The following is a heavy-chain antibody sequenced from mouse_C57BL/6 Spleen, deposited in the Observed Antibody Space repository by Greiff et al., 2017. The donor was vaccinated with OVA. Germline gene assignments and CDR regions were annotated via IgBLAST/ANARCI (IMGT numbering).Heavy chain of an antibody. V-gene: IGHV1-55*01. Sequence: VQLQQSGAELVKPGASVKMSCKASGYTFTSYWITWVKQRPGQGLEWIGDIYPGSGSTNYNEKFKSKATLTVDTSSSTAYMQLSSLTSEDSAVYYCARSYYSNYYYAMDYWGQGTSVTVSS. CDR3: ARSYYSNYYYAMDY. CDR2: IYPGSGST. J-gene: IGHJ4*01. CDR1: GYTFTSYW. D-gene: IGHD2-5*01.